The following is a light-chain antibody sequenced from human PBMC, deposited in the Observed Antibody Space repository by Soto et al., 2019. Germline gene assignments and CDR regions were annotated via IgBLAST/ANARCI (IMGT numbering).Light chain of an antibody. J-gene: IGLJ1*01. CDR2: EVN. Sequence: QSVLTQPPSASGSPGQSVTISCTGTSSDVGAYNYVSWYQQHPGKAPKLLIYEVNKRPSGVPDRFSGSKSGNTASLTVSGLQAEDEADYYCTSYAGNNNVVFRTGTKATAL. CDR1: SSDVGAYNY. CDR3: TSYAGNNNVV. V-gene: IGLV2-8*01.